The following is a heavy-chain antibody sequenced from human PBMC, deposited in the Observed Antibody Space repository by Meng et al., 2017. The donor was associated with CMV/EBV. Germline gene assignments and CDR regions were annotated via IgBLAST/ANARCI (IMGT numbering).Heavy chain of an antibody. CDR1: GFTFSDYY. J-gene: IGHJ4*02. V-gene: IGHV1-2*02. D-gene: IGHD6-19*01. CDR3: VRSSGWSLFDY. Sequence: QGRLVPSGDEMKKPGASVKVSCTTSGFTFSDYYIHWVRQAPGQGLEWMGWVNSNNDATNYARKFQGRVSMTRDTSISTAHMELSRLMSDDTAVYYCVRSSGWSLFDYWGQGTLVTVSS. CDR2: VNSNNDAT.